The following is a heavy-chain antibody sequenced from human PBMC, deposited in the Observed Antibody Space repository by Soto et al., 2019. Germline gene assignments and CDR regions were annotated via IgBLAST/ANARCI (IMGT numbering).Heavy chain of an antibody. CDR3: ARDEGYSSGWHPDAFDI. V-gene: IGHV1-69*04. Sequence: ASVKVSCKASGGTFSSYTISWVRQAPGQGLEWMGRIIPILGIANYAQKFQGRVTITADKSTSTAYMELSSLRSEDTAVYYCARDEGYSSGWHPDAFDIWGQGTMVTVS. CDR1: GGTFSSYT. CDR2: IIPILGIA. D-gene: IGHD6-19*01. J-gene: IGHJ3*02.